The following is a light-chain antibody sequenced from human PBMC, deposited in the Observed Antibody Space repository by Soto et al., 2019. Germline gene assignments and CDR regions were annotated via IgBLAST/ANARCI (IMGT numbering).Light chain of an antibody. CDR3: QQYGSARFT. V-gene: IGKV3-20*01. CDR1: QIVSSSY. CDR2: GAS. Sequence: DIVLTQSPGTLSLSPGERATLSCRASQIVSSSYVAWYQQKPGQPPRLLIYGASSRATGIPDRFSGSGSETDFTLTISRLDPEDFAVYYCQQYGSARFTFGGGTKVEIK. J-gene: IGKJ4*01.